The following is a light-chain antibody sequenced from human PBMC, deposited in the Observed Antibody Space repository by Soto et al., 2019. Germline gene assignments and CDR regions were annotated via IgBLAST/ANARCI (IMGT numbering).Light chain of an antibody. CDR3: HQRSNWPLT. CDR2: AAS. V-gene: IGKV3-11*01. CDR1: QNINIY. J-gene: IGKJ4*01. Sequence: EIVLTQSPATLSLSPGERATLSCRASQNINIYLAWYQQKPGQAPRLLIYAASNRAAGIPARFSGSGSRTDFTLTISSLEPEDFAVYYCHQRSNWPLTFGGGTKVEIK.